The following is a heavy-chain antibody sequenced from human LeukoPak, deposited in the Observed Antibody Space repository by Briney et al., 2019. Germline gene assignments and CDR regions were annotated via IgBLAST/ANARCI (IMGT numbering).Heavy chain of an antibody. CDR1: GGSISTHY. J-gene: IGHJ3*01. CDR3: ARRRSSTWYGTFDV. Sequence: PSETLSLTCNVSGGSISTHYWSWVRQPPGKGLEWIGYIYYSGTTNYNPSLKSRFTISVDTSNNQFSLKVTSVTAADTAVYYCARRRSSTWYGTFDVWGQGTMVTVSS. CDR2: IYYSGTT. D-gene: IGHD2-2*01. V-gene: IGHV4-59*11.